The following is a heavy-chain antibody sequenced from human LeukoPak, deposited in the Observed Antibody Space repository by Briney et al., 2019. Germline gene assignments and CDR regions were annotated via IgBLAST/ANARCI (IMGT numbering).Heavy chain of an antibody. CDR2: ISGSGGST. D-gene: IGHD4-17*01. CDR1: GFTFSSDA. V-gene: IGHV3-23*01. CDR3: ARSYLYGDYDLGAFDI. J-gene: IGHJ3*02. Sequence: PGGSLRLSCAASGFTFSSDAMSWVRQAPGKGLEWVSAISGSGGSTYYADSVKGRFTISRDNAKNSLYLQMNSLRAEDTALYHCARSYLYGDYDLGAFDIWGQGTMVTVSS.